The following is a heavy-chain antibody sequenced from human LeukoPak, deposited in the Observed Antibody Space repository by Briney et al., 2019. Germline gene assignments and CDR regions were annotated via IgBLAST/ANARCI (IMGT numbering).Heavy chain of an antibody. CDR3: ASSIVGWYDLDQFDY. CDR2: IYHSGNT. CDR1: GGSIGSGRYF. Sequence: SETLSLTCSVSGGSIGSGRYFWSWIRQHPGKGPEWIGYIYHSGNTYYSPSLKSRVTISMDTSENQFSLNLSSMTAADTAVYYCASSIVGWYDLDQFDYWGQGTLVTVSS. J-gene: IGHJ4*02. V-gene: IGHV4-31*03. D-gene: IGHD6-19*01.